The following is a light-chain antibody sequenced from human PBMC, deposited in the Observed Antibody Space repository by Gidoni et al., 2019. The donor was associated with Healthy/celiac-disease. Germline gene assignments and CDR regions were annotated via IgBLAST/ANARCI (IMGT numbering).Light chain of an antibody. CDR1: QSISSW. Sequence: DIQMTQSPSTLSASVGDRVTITCRASQSISSWLAWYQQKPGKDPKLLIYKASSLESGVPSRFSGSGSGTEITLTSSSLQPDDFATYHCQQYNSYPWTFGQGTKVEIK. J-gene: IGKJ1*01. CDR2: KAS. V-gene: IGKV1-5*03. CDR3: QQYNSYPWT.